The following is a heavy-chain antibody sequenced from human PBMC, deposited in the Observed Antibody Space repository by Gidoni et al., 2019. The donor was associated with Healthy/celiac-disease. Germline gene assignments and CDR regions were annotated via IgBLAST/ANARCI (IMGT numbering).Heavy chain of an antibody. Sequence: EVQLLESGGGLAQPGGPLRLSCAASGFTVSSYAMSWVRKAPGKGLGWVSAIGGSGGSTYYADSVKGRFTISRDNSKNTLYLQMNSLRAEDTAVYYCAKDSVWGADLNWFDPWGQGTLVTVSS. J-gene: IGHJ5*02. D-gene: IGHD3-16*01. CDR3: AKDSVWGADLNWFDP. CDR1: GFTVSSYA. CDR2: IGGSGGST. V-gene: IGHV3-23*01.